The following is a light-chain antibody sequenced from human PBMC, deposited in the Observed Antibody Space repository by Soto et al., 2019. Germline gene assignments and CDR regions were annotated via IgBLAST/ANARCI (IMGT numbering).Light chain of an antibody. CDR2: DAS. J-gene: IGKJ1*01. Sequence: DIQMTQSPSTLSASVGDRVTITCRSSHSVSTRLAWYQQKPGKAPKLLIYDASSLQTGVPSRFSGSGSGAEFTLTISSLQPDDFAPYYCQQYQSYSETFGHGTKVEIK. V-gene: IGKV1-5*01. CDR1: HSVSTR. CDR3: QQYQSYSET.